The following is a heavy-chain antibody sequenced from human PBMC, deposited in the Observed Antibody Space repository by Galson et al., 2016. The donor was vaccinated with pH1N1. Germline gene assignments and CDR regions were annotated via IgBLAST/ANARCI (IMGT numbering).Heavy chain of an antibody. V-gene: IGHV6-1*01. Sequence: CAISGDSVSSNSATWNWIRQSPSRGLEWLGRTYYRSKWYNDYEESVKSRIIISPATSKNQLSLQLNSVPPADSAVYYCARGVIDYDFWSGYQDHAAFDIWGQGTMVIVSS. CDR3: ARGVIDYDFWSGYQDHAAFDI. CDR1: GDSVSSNSAT. CDR2: TYYRSKWYN. J-gene: IGHJ3*02. D-gene: IGHD3-3*01.